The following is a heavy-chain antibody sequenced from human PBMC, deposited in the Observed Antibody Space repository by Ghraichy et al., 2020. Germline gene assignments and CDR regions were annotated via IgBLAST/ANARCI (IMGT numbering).Heavy chain of an antibody. J-gene: IGHJ4*02. V-gene: IGHV4-34*01. CDR1: GGSFSGYY. CDR2: INHSGST. Sequence: SQTLSLTCAVYGGSFSGYYWSWIRQPPGKGLEWIGEINHSGSTNYNPSLKSRVTISVDTSKNQFSLKLSSVTAADTAVYYCARGALDYDFWTEDYWGQGTLGTVS. CDR3: ARGALDYDFWTEDY. D-gene: IGHD3-3*01.